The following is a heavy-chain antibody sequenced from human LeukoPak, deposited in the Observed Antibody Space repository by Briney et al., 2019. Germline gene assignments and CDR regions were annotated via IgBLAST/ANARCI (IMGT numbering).Heavy chain of an antibody. CDR1: GYSISSGYY. J-gene: IGHJ3*02. Sequence: SETLSLTCTVSGYSISSGYYWGWIRQPPGKGLEWIGSIYHSGSTYYNPSLKSRVTISVDTSKNQFSLKLSSVTAADTAVYYCARVSGGSAAFDIWGQGTMVTVSS. CDR3: ARVSGGSAAFDI. D-gene: IGHD3-10*01. CDR2: IYHSGST. V-gene: IGHV4-38-2*02.